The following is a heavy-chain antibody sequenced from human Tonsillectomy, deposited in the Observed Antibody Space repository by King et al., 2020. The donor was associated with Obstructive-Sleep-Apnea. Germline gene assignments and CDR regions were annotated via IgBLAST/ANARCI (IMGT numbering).Heavy chain of an antibody. Sequence: QLQESGPGLVKPSEALSLTCTVSGDSINNNNYYWGWIRQPPGKGLEWIGSIYYSGSTNYNPSLKSRVTISVDTSKNQLSLKLSSVTAADTAVYYCAGEGRYSGYGFDWGQGTLVTVSS. D-gene: IGHD5-12*01. V-gene: IGHV4-39*07. CDR2: IYYSGST. J-gene: IGHJ4*02. CDR1: GDSINNNNYY. CDR3: AGEGRYSGYGFD.